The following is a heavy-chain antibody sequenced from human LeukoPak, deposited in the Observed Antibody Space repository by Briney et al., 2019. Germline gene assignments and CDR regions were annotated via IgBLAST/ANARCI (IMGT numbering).Heavy chain of an antibody. CDR2: IYGGGST. Sequence: GGSLRLSCAASGFTVSTNFMGWVRQAPGKGLEWVSVIYGGGSTYYADSVKGRFTISRDTSKNTLYLQMNSLRAEDTAVYYCARVLSGSWDWFDPWGQGTLVTVSS. CDR1: GFTVSTNF. J-gene: IGHJ5*02. D-gene: IGHD3-22*01. CDR3: ARVLSGSWDWFDP. V-gene: IGHV3-53*01.